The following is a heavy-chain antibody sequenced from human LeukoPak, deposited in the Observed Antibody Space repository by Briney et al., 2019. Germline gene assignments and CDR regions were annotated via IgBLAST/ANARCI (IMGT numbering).Heavy chain of an antibody. V-gene: IGHV4-4*02. CDR2: IYRSGST. CDR1: GGSISSSNW. Sequence: PSGTLSLTCAVSGGSISSSNWWSWVRQPPGKGLEWIGEIYRSGSTNYNPSLKSRVTISVDKSKNQFSLKLSSVTAADTAVYYCARDMITFGGVIVPLGYWGQGTLVTVSS. D-gene: IGHD3-16*02. CDR3: ARDMITFGGVIVPLGY. J-gene: IGHJ4*02.